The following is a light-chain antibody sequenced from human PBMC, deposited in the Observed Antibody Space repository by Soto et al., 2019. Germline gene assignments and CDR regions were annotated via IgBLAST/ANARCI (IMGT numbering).Light chain of an antibody. CDR1: QSISSW. CDR3: QQYNDYVT. V-gene: IGKV1-5*01. CDR2: DAS. J-gene: IGKJ1*01. Sequence: MQMTQSPSTLSASVGDRVTITCRASQSISSWLAWYQQKPGKAPKLLIYDASSLESGVPSRFSGSGSVTEFTLTISSLQPDDFATYYCQQYNDYVTFGQGTKVDIK.